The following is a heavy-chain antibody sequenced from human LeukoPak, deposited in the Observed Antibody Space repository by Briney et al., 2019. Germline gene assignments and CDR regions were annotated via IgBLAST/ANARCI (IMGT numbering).Heavy chain of an antibody. Sequence: ASVKVSCKASGYTFTGYYMHWVRQAPGQGLEWMGWINPNSGGTNYAQKFQGRVTMTRDTSISTAYMELSRLRSDDTAVYYCARHDSSGYADAFDIWGQGTMVTVSS. CDR1: GYTFTGYY. CDR2: INPNSGGT. V-gene: IGHV1-2*02. J-gene: IGHJ3*02. CDR3: ARHDSSGYADAFDI. D-gene: IGHD3-22*01.